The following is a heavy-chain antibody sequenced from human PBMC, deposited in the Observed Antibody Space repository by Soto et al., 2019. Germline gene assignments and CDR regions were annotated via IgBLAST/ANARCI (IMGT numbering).Heavy chain of an antibody. CDR3: AREGSVTGIDY. CDR1: GYTLTVYY. D-gene: IGHD2-21*02. Sequence: ASVKVSCKASGYTLTVYYMHWVRQAPGQGLEWMGWINPNSGGTNYAQKFQGWVTMTRDTSISTAYMELSRLRSDDTAVYYCAREGSVTGIDYWGQGTLVTVSS. CDR2: INPNSGGT. V-gene: IGHV1-2*04. J-gene: IGHJ4*02.